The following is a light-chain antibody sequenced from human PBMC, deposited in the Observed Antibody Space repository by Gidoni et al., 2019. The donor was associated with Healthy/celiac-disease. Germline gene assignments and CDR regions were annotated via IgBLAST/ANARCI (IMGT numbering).Light chain of an antibody. V-gene: IGKV4-1*01. CDR1: QSVLYSSNNKNY. CDR2: WAS. J-gene: IGKJ4*01. Sequence: IVMTQSPDSLAVSLGERATINCKSSQSVLYSSNNKNYLAWYQQKPGQPPKLLIYWASTRESGVPDRCSGSGSGTDFTLTISSLQAEEVAVYYCQQYYSTPLTFGGGTKVEIK. CDR3: QQYYSTPLT.